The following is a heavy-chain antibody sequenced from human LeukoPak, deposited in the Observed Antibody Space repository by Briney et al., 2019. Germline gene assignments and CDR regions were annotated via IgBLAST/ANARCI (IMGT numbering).Heavy chain of an antibody. D-gene: IGHD5-12*01. CDR1: GFTFSSYV. CDR2: IYSGGST. Sequence: PGGSLRLSCGASGFTFSSYVMSWVRQAPGKGLEWVSVIYSGGSTYYADSVKGRFTISRHNSKNTLYLQMNSLRAEDTAVYYCARAPITLRSDYYYGMGVWGQGTTVTVSS. J-gene: IGHJ6*02. V-gene: IGHV3-53*04. CDR3: ARAPITLRSDYYYGMGV.